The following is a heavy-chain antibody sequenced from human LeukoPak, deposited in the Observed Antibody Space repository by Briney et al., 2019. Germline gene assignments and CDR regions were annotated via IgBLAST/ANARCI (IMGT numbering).Heavy chain of an antibody. V-gene: IGHV1-46*01. J-gene: IGHJ4*02. CDR3: ARGRLEQRHFDY. CDR2: INPSGGST. Sequence: GIINPSGGSTSYAQKFQGRVTMTRDTSTSTVYMELSSLRSEDTAVYYCARGRLEQRHFDYWGQGTLVTVSS. D-gene: IGHD1/OR15-1a*01.